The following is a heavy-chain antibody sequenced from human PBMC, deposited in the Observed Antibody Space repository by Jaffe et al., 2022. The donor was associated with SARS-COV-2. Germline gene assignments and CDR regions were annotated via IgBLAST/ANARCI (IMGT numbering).Heavy chain of an antibody. J-gene: IGHJ4*02. CDR1: GFTFGRFA. D-gene: IGHD5-18*01. CDR2: INADGGST. CDR3: VRRWSETAGEPDY. V-gene: IGHV3-64D*09. Sequence: EVKLVESGGGLVQPGGSLRLSCSASGFTFGRFAMYWVRQAPGKGLEFVSVINADGGSTYNTDAVRGRFTVSRDNSKNTLYLQMSSLRPEDTAVYYCVRRWSETAGEPDYWGQGTLVTVSS.